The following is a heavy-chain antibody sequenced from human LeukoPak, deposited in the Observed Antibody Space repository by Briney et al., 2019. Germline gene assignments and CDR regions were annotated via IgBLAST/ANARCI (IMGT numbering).Heavy chain of an antibody. CDR1: GYTFTSYD. V-gene: IGHV1-18*01. D-gene: IGHD6-19*01. CDR3: ARSSGWYVFYYFDY. J-gene: IGHJ4*02. CDR2: ISAYNGNT. Sequence: ASVKVSCKASGYTFTSYDINWVRQATGQGLEWMGWISAYNGNTNYAQKLQGRVTMTTDTSTSTAYMELRSLRSDDTAVYYCARSSGWYVFYYFDYWGQGTLVTVSS.